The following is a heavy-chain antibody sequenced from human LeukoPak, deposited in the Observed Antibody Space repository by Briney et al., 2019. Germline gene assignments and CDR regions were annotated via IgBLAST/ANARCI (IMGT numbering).Heavy chain of an antibody. D-gene: IGHD1-1*01. CDR2: ISSSGSTI. CDR1: GFTFSDYY. V-gene: IGHV3-11*04. Sequence: GGSLRLSCAASGFTFSDYYMSWIRQAPGKGLEWVSYISSSGSTIYYADSVKGRFTISRDNAKNSLYLQMNSLRAEDTAVYYCARAASGTTGSYYYYYYMDVWGKGTTVTVSS. J-gene: IGHJ6*03. CDR3: ARAASGTTGSYYYYYYMDV.